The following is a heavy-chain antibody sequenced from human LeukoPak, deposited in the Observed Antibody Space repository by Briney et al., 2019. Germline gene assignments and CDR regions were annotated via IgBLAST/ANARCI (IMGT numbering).Heavy chain of an antibody. CDR3: AKVFFSGSYYAASGY. D-gene: IGHD1-26*01. CDR1: GFTFSTYG. CDR2: ISYDGSNK. Sequence: PGGSLRLSCAASGFTFSTYGMHWVRQAPGRGLEWVAVISYDGSNKYYADSVKGRFTISRDNSKNTLYLQMNSLGAEDTAVYYCAKVFFSGSYYAASGYWGQGTLVTVSS. V-gene: IGHV3-30*18. J-gene: IGHJ4*02.